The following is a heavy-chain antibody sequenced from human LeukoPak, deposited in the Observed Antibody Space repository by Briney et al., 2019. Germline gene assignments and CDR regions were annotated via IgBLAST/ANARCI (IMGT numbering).Heavy chain of an antibody. CDR1: GFTVSSNY. CDR3: AREKILGGTTPSGAFDI. V-gene: IGHV3-66*02. Sequence: GRSLRLSCAASGFTVSSNYMSWVRQAPGKGLEWVSNIYSGGSTYYADSVKGRFTISRDNSKNTLSRQMNSLRAEDTAVYYCAREKILGGTTPSGAFDIWGQGTMVTVSS. D-gene: IGHD1-26*01. J-gene: IGHJ3*02. CDR2: IYSGGST.